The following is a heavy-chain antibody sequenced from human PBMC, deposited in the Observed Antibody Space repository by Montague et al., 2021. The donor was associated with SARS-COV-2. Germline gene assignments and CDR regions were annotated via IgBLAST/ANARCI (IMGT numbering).Heavy chain of an antibody. V-gene: IGHV4-34*01. Sequence: SETLSLTCGVYGGSFGDDHWSWIRQPPGEGLEWIGDIKQSGSTNYNPSLKSRVTISVDTSKNQFSLKLTSVTAADTAGYFCARGHLSVSMIVVVFTSASYYFDYWGQGAQVTVSS. CDR1: GGSFGDDH. D-gene: IGHD3-22*01. CDR3: ARGHLSVSMIVVVFTSASYYFDY. J-gene: IGHJ4*02. CDR2: IKQSGST.